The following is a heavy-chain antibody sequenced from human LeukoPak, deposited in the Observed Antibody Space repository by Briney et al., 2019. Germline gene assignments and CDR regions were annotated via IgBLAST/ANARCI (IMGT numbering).Heavy chain of an antibody. Sequence: SETLSLTCTVSGGSISGYYWSWIRQPPGKGPEWIGYIYYSGSTNYNPSLKSRVTISVDTSESQFSLKMNSVTAADTAVYYCARLASSGWSHCDYWGQGTLVTVSS. CDR2: IYYSGST. J-gene: IGHJ4*02. D-gene: IGHD6-19*01. CDR3: ARLASSGWSHCDY. V-gene: IGHV4-59*08. CDR1: GGSISGYY.